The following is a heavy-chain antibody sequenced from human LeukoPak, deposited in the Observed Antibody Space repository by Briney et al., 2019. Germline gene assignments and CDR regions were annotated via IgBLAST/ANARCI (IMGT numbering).Heavy chain of an antibody. D-gene: IGHD2-15*01. CDR3: ARHGRGGSFRDDAFDI. J-gene: IGHJ3*02. V-gene: IGHV4-39*01. CDR2: IYYSGST. Sequence: PSETLSLTCTLSGGSISSSSYYWGWIRQPPGKGLEWIGSIYYSGSTYYNPSLKSRVTISVDTSKNQFSLKLSSVTAADTAVYYCARHGRGGSFRDDAFDIWGQGTMVTVSS. CDR1: GGSISSSSYY.